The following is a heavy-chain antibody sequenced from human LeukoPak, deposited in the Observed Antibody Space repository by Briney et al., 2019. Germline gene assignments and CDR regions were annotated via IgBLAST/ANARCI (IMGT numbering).Heavy chain of an antibody. V-gene: IGHV4-34*01. CDR3: ARVRGITIFGVVRVLDY. Sequence: SETLSLTCAVYGGSFSGYSWSWIRQPPGKGLEWIGEINHSGSTNYNPSLKSRVTISVDTSKNQFSLKLSSVTAADTAVYYCARVRGITIFGVVRVLDYWGQGTLVTVSS. D-gene: IGHD3-3*01. CDR1: GGSFSGYS. CDR2: INHSGST. J-gene: IGHJ4*02.